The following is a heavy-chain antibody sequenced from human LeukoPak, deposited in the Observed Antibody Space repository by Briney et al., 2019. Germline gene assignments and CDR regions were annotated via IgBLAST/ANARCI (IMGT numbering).Heavy chain of an antibody. CDR2: ISWNSGSI. J-gene: IGHJ3*02. Sequence: GGSLRLSCAASGFTFDDYAMHWVRQAPGKGLEWVSGISWNSGSIGYADSVKGRFTISRDNAKNSLYLQMNSLRAEDTALYYCAKDLVGAITQAFDIWGQGTMVTVSS. D-gene: IGHD1-26*01. CDR1: GFTFDDYA. CDR3: AKDLVGAITQAFDI. V-gene: IGHV3-9*01.